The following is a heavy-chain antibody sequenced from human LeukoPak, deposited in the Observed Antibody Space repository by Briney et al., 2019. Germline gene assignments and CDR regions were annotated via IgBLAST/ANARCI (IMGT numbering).Heavy chain of an antibody. J-gene: IGHJ2*01. CDR3: ARVGDYGDLYWYFDL. V-gene: IGHV1-2*02. CDR2: INPNSGGT. Sequence: ASVKVSCKASGYTFTRYYMLWVRQAPGQGLEWMGWINPNSGGTNYAQKFQGRVTMTRDTSISTAYMELSRLRSDDTAVYYCARVGDYGDLYWYFDLWGRGTLVTVSS. CDR1: GYTFTRYY. D-gene: IGHD4-17*01.